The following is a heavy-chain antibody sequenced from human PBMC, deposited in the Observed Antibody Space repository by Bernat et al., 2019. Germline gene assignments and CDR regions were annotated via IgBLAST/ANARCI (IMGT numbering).Heavy chain of an antibody. D-gene: IGHD5-12*01. CDR2: IYYSGSS. Sequence: QLQLQESGPGLVKPSETLSLTYTVSGGSISSSSNYYWGWIRQPPGKGLEWIGSIYYSGSSYYNPSLKSRVTISVDTSKNQFSLKLTSVTAADTAVYYCGRNWLPDYWGQGTLVTVSS. J-gene: IGHJ4*02. V-gene: IGHV4-39*01. CDR1: GGSISSSSNYY. CDR3: GRNWLPDY.